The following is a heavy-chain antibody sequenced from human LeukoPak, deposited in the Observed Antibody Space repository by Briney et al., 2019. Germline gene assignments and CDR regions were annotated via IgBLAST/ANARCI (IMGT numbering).Heavy chain of an antibody. J-gene: IGHJ4*02. Sequence: PGRSLRLSCAASGFTFSNCGTHWVRQAPGKGLEWVAVISYDGSNKYYTDSVKGRFTISRDNSKNTLYLQMNSLRAEDTAVYYCAKDRTAGYDGLVDYWGQGTLVTVSS. CDR1: GFTFSNCG. CDR2: ISYDGSNK. CDR3: AKDRTAGYDGLVDY. D-gene: IGHD5-12*01. V-gene: IGHV3-30*18.